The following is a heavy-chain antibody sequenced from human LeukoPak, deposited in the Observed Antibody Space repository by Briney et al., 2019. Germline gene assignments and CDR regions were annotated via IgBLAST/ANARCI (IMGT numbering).Heavy chain of an antibody. CDR2: IYYSGST. J-gene: IGHJ6*03. CDR1: GGSISSYY. V-gene: IGHV4-59*08. Sequence: SETLSLTCTVSGGSISSYYWSWIRQPPGKGLEWSGYIYYSGSTNYNPSLKSRVTISVDTSKNQFSLKLSSVTAADTAVYYCTRAPDYYYYYYMDVWGKGTTVTISS. CDR3: TRAPDYYYYYYMDV.